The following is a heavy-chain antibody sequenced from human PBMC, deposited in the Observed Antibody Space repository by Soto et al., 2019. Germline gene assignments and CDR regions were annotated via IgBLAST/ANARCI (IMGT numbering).Heavy chain of an antibody. V-gene: IGHV1-69*13. CDR2: IIPIFGTA. D-gene: IGHD2-2*01. CDR1: GGTFSSYA. J-gene: IGHJ3*02. CDR3: ARATVVTAANAFDI. Sequence: ASVKVSCKASGGTFSSYAISWVRQAPGRGLEWMGGIIPIFGTANYAQKFQGRVTITADESTSTAYMELSSLRSEDTAVYYCARATVVTAANAFDIWGQGTMVTFSS.